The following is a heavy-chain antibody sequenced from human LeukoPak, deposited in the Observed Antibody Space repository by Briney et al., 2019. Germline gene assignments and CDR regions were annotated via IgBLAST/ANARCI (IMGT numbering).Heavy chain of an antibody. Sequence: ASVKVSCKASGYTFTSYSITWVRQAPGEGLEWMGWISAYNGNTNYAQKLQGRVTMTTDTSTSTAYMELRSLRSDDTAVYYCARDLVWYCGGDCYTIWGQGTLVTVSS. J-gene: IGHJ4*02. V-gene: IGHV1-18*01. CDR2: ISAYNGNT. CDR3: ARDLVWYCGGDCYTI. CDR1: GYTFTSYS. D-gene: IGHD2-21*02.